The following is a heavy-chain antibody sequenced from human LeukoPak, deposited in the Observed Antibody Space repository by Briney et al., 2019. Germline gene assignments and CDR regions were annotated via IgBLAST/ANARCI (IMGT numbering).Heavy chain of an antibody. V-gene: IGHV4-39*01. CDR1: GGSMSSSSYY. Sequence: SESLSLTCTVSGGSMSSSSYYWGWIRQPPGKGLEWIGSINYSGSTYYNPSLKSRATISVDTSKNQFSLKLSSVTAADTAVYYCAPSLGELSSFDYWGQGTLVTVSS. D-gene: IGHD3-16*02. J-gene: IGHJ4*02. CDR3: APSLGELSSFDY. CDR2: INYSGST.